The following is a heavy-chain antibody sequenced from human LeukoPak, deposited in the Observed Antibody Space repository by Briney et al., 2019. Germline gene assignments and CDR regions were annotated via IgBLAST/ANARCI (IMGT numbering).Heavy chain of an antibody. Sequence: GGSLRVSCAASGFTVITNDMTWVRQAPGKGLEWVSVLYRDGNTKYADSVQGRFTISRDNSKNTLYLEMNSLSPDDTAVYYCARGVEPLAANTLAYWGQGTLVTVSS. J-gene: IGHJ4*02. CDR3: ARGVEPLAANTLAY. D-gene: IGHD1-14*01. CDR1: GFTVITND. CDR2: LYRDGNT. V-gene: IGHV3-53*01.